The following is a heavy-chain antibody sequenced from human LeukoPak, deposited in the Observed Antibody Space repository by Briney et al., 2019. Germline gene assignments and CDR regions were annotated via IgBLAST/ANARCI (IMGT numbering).Heavy chain of an antibody. CDR3: ARLVVSSVNYFDY. J-gene: IGHJ4*02. Sequence: SETLSLTCTVSGGSISSYYWSWIRQPPGEGLEWIGYIYYSGSTNYNPSLKSRVTISVDTSKNQFSLKLSSVTAADTAVYYCARLVVSSVNYFDYWGQGTLVTVSS. CDR1: GGSISSYY. CDR2: IYYSGST. D-gene: IGHD2-21*01. V-gene: IGHV4-59*08.